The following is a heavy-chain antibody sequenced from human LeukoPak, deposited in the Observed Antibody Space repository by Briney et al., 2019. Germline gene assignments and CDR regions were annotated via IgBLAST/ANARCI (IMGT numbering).Heavy chain of an antibody. Sequence: ASVKFSCKASGYTINNNYMLWVLQAPGQGLEWMGVINPSGTGTSYAQKFQGRITMSRDTSTSTVYMELSSLRSEDTAFYYCATDHSMANTAWWFDPWGQGTLVTVSS. D-gene: IGHD5-24*01. CDR3: ATDHSMANTAWWFDP. CDR1: GYTINNNY. CDR2: INPSGTGT. J-gene: IGHJ5*02. V-gene: IGHV1-46*02.